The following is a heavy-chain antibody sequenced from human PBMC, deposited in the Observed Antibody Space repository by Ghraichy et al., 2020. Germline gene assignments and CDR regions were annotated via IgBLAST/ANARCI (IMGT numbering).Heavy chain of an antibody. CDR1: GFIFSDYY. J-gene: IGHJ4*02. CDR3: ARGYSNFDY. V-gene: IGHV3-11*05. Sequence: GESLNISCAASGFIFSDYYMSWIRQAPGKGLEWISYISDSSSYTDYADSVKGRFTISRDNAKNSLYLQMNSLRADDTAVYYCARGYSNFDYWGQGTLVTVSS. D-gene: IGHD4-11*01. CDR2: ISDSSSYT.